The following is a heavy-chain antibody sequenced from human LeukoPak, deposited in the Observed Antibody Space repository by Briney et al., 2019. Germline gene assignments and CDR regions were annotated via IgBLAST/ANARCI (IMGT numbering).Heavy chain of an antibody. CDR2: NSGSGAKT. Sequence: GGSLRLSCTTSGFTFSTYGMAWVRQAPGKGLEWVSSNSGSGAKTNYADSVKGRLTISRDSSNNTLYLRMDSLRAEDTAVYFCAKRGGYDYGSHFDSWGQGTQVTVSS. CDR3: AKRGGYDYGSHFDS. CDR1: GFTFSTYG. J-gene: IGHJ4*02. V-gene: IGHV3-23*01. D-gene: IGHD5-18*01.